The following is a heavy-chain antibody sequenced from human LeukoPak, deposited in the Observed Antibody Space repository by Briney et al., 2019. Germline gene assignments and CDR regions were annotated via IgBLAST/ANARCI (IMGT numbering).Heavy chain of an antibody. CDR3: ARGPRAYKYYSSWYFDY. CDR2: IGTDGDT. D-gene: IGHD6-13*01. Sequence: GGSLRLSCAVSGFTYSSYDMHWVRQATGRGLGWVSGIGTDGDTYYAGSVKGRFSISRENAKNSLYLQMNSLRGGDTAVYYCARGPRAYKYYSSWYFDYWGQGTLVTVSS. CDR1: GFTYSSYD. V-gene: IGHV3-13*01. J-gene: IGHJ4*02.